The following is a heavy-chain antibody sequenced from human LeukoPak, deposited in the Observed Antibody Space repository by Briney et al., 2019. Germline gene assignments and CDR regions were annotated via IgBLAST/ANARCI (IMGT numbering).Heavy chain of an antibody. Sequence: ASVKVSCKASGYTFTGYYMHWVRQAPGQGLEWMGWINTNTGNPTYAQGFTGRFVFSLDTSVSTAYLQISSLKAEDTAVYYCARDQAVAGYNWFDPWGQGTLVTVSS. CDR1: GYTFTGYY. V-gene: IGHV7-4-1*02. J-gene: IGHJ5*02. CDR3: ARDQAVAGYNWFDP. D-gene: IGHD6-19*01. CDR2: INTNTGNP.